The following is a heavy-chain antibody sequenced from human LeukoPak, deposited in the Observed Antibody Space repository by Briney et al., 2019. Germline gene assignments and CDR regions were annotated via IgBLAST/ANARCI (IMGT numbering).Heavy chain of an antibody. CDR1: GFNFQYAW. J-gene: IGHJ4*02. CDR2: TKSKRDGDTT. D-gene: IGHD4-23*01. CDR3: TSWVGSPTY. Sequence: PGGSLRLSCAGSGFNFQYAWMSWVRKAPGKGLGWVGRTKSKRDGDTTEYAALVKSRFSITRDDSKNTVYMQMNSLRTEDTAVYYCTSWVGSPTYWGQGTLVAVSS. V-gene: IGHV3-15*01.